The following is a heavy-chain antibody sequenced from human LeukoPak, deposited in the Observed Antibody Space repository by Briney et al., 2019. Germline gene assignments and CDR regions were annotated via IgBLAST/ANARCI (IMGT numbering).Heavy chain of an antibody. CDR1: GYTFTSYG. CDR2: ISAYNGNT. J-gene: IGHJ6*03. D-gene: IGHD3-3*01. V-gene: IGHV1-18*01. CDR3: ARDENGITIFGVVVPRYMDV. Sequence: EASVKVSCKASGYTFTSYGISWVRQAPGQGLEWMGWISAYNGNTNYAQKLQGRVTMTTDTSTSTAYMELRSLRSDDTAVYYCARDENGITIFGVVVPRYMDVWGKGTTVTVSS.